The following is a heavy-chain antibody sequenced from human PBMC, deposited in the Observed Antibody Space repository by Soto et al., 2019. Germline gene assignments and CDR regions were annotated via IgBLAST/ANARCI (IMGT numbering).Heavy chain of an antibody. CDR2: IQASGGT. Sequence: SETLSLTCTVSGDSVSSGNYYWSWIRQPPGKGLEWIGYIQASGGTRYNPSLKSRVYISLDTSKNQFSLMLTSVTAADTAICYCMRTNSRGHWAAWYWGQGTLVTVSS. CDR1: GDSVSSGNYY. J-gene: IGHJ4*02. D-gene: IGHD3-22*01. CDR3: MRTNSRGHWAAWY. V-gene: IGHV4-61*01.